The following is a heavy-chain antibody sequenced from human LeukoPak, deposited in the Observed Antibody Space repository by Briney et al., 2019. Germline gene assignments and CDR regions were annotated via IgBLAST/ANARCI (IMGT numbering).Heavy chain of an antibody. V-gene: IGHV1-69*05. CDR2: IIPIFGTA. Sequence: SVKVSCKASGGTFSSYAISWVRQAPGQGLEWMGGIIPIFGTANYAQKFQGRVTITTDESTSTAYMELSSLRSEDTAVYYCARDAGGGSYVHDYWGQGTLVTVSS. J-gene: IGHJ4*02. D-gene: IGHD1-26*01. CDR3: ARDAGGGSYVHDY. CDR1: GGTFSSYA.